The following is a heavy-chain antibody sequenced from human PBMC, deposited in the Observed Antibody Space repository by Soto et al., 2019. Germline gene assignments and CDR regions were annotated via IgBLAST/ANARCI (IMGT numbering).Heavy chain of an antibody. Sequence: LRLSCAASGFNFLTYSLSWVRQAPGKGLEWVASISSSAVYVDYADSMKGRFTISRDNAKNLLHLQMTSLRAEDTATYHCVRDGLDYYDTERLYFDNWGQGTLVTVSS. CDR3: VRDGLDYYDTERLYFDN. V-gene: IGHV3-21*01. J-gene: IGHJ4*02. D-gene: IGHD3-22*01. CDR1: GFNFLTYS. CDR2: ISSSAVYV.